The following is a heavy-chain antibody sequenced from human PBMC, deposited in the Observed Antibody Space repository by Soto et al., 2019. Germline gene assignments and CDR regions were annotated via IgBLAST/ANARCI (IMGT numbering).Heavy chain of an antibody. CDR1: GYTFTGHY. CDR2: INPNSGGT. D-gene: IGHD6-6*01. CDR3: ARGATIASSSSYYYYYYYMDV. V-gene: IGHV1-2*04. Sequence: ASVKVSCKASGYTFTGHYMHWVRQAPGQGLEWMGWINPNSGGTNYAQKFQGWVTMTRDTSISTAYMELSRLRSDDTAVYYCARGATIASSSSYYYYYYYMDVWGKGTTVTVSS. J-gene: IGHJ6*03.